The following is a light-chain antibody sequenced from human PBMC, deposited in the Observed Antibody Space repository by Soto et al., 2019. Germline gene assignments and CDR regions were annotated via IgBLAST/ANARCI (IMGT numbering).Light chain of an antibody. J-gene: IGKJ3*01. Sequence: EIVLTQSPATLSLSPGDTATLSCRASQSVGNRLAWYQQRPGQAPRLLIFDTSNRAAGIPARFSGSGSGTDFTLTISSLEPEDFAVYYCQQRNNWPPLFSFGPGTKVDIK. CDR1: QSVGNR. CDR3: QQRNNWPPLFS. CDR2: DTS. V-gene: IGKV3-11*01.